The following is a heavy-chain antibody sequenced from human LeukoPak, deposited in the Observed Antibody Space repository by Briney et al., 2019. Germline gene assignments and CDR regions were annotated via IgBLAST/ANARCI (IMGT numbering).Heavy chain of an antibody. D-gene: IGHD1-26*01. CDR1: GYTFTSYG. CDR3: ARMSGSYYIDWFDP. V-gene: IGHV1-18*01. Sequence: ASVKVSCKASGYTFTSYGISWARQAPGQGLEWMGWISAYNGNTNYAQKLQGRVTMTTDTSTSTAYMELRSLRSDDTAVYYCARMSGSYYIDWFDPWGQGTLVTVSS. CDR2: ISAYNGNT. J-gene: IGHJ5*02.